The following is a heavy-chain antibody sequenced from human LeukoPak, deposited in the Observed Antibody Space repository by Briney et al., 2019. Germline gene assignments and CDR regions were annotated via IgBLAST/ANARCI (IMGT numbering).Heavy chain of an antibody. CDR1: GYTFTDYY. CDR3: ARDLRGYSGYYFDY. V-gene: IGHV1-2*02. Sequence: ASLKVSCTASGYTFTDYYMHWVRQAPGHGLEWMGWIYPDSGGTNYAQKFQGRVTMTRDTSISTAYMGLSRLTSDDTAVYYCARDLRGYSGYYFDYWGQGTLVTVSS. D-gene: IGHD5-12*01. CDR2: IYPDSGGT. J-gene: IGHJ4*02.